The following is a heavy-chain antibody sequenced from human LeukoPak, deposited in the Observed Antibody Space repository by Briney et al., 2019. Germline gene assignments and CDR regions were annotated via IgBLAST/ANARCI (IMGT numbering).Heavy chain of an antibody. CDR3: ARVCTSCYLGYYMDV. J-gene: IGHJ6*03. V-gene: IGHV1-8*03. CDR1: GYTFTTYD. D-gene: IGHD2-2*01. Sequence: ASVKVSCKASGYTFTTYDINWVRQAPGEGREWMGWMNPNSDNAGYVQKFQGRITITRNTSISTAFMELSSLRSEDTAVYYCARVCTSCYLGYYMDVWGKGTTVTVSS. CDR2: MNPNSDNA.